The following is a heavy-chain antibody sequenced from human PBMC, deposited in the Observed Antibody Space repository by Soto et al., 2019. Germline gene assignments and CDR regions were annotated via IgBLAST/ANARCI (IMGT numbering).Heavy chain of an antibody. J-gene: IGHJ4*02. CDR3: ASSSSTPLYSHY. D-gene: IGHD6-6*01. Sequence: ASVQVSCKASGYTFTGYYMHWVRQAPGQGLEWMGWINPNRGGTNYAQKFQGRVTMTRDTSISTAYMDLSRLRSDDTAVYYCASSSSTPLYSHYRGQATLVTVSS. CDR1: GYTFTGYY. V-gene: IGHV1-2*02. CDR2: INPNRGGT.